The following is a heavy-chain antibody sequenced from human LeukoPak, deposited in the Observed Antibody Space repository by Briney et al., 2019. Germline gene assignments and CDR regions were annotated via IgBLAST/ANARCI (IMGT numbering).Heavy chain of an antibody. CDR3: TTASPTYYYDSSGYLPFDY. CDR1: GFTFSNAW. D-gene: IGHD3-22*01. J-gene: IGHJ4*02. CDR2: IKSKTDGGTT. Sequence: GGSLRLSCAASGFTFSNAWMSWVRQAPGKGLEWVGRIKSKTDGGTTDYAAPVKGRFTISRDDSKNTLYLQMNSLKTEDTAVYYCTTASPTYYYDSSGYLPFDYWGQGTLVTVSS. V-gene: IGHV3-15*01.